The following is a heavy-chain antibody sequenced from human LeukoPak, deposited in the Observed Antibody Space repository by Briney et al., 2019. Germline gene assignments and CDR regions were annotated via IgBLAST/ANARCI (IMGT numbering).Heavy chain of an antibody. CDR1: GGSISSGGYY. CDR3: ARDKGVTASAFDI. D-gene: IGHD2-21*02. V-gene: IGHV4-31*03. Sequence: PSETLSLTCTVSGGSISSGGYYWSWTRQHPGKGLEWIGYIYYSGSTYYNPSLKSRVTISVDTSKNQFSLKLSSVTAADTAVYYCARDKGVTASAFDIWGQGTMVTVSS. CDR2: IYYSGST. J-gene: IGHJ3*02.